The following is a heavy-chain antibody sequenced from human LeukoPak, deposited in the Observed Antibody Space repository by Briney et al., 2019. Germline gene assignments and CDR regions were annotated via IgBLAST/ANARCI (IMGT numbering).Heavy chain of an antibody. J-gene: IGHJ4*02. CDR1: GYSFTNYW. CDR2: IYPGDSDT. Sequence: GESLKISCQGSGYSFTNYWIGWVRQMPGKGLEWMAIIYPGDSDTRYSPSFQGQVTISADKSISTAYLQWSSLKASDTAMYYCARQYYGDNSGFDYWGQGTPVTVSS. V-gene: IGHV5-51*01. D-gene: IGHD4-23*01. CDR3: ARQYYGDNSGFDY.